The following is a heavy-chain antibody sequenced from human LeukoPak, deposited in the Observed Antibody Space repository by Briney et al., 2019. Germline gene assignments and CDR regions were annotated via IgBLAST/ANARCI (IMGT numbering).Heavy chain of an antibody. CDR3: ARSRAPRIGSPFDY. CDR2: IYPGDADT. D-gene: IGHD3-10*01. J-gene: IGHJ4*02. V-gene: IGHV5-51*01. CDR1: GYSFTTYW. Sequence: GESLQISCKGSGYSFTTYWIGWVRQMPGKGLEWMGIIYPGDADTRYSPSFQGQVTILADKSISTAYLQWRSLKASDTAMYYCARSRAPRIGSPFDYWGQGTLVTVSS.